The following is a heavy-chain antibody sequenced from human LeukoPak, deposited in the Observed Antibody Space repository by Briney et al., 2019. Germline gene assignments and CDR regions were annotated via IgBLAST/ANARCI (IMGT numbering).Heavy chain of an antibody. CDR2: ISGSGTAI. CDR3: ARSEHSSSSFDY. CDR1: GFTFSSYE. V-gene: IGHV3-48*03. D-gene: IGHD6-6*01. Sequence: GGSLRLSCAASGFTFSSYEMNWVRQAPGKGLEWVSYISGSGTAIYYADSVKGRFTISRDNARNSLYLQMNSLRAEDTAIYYCARSEHSSSSFDYWGQGTLVTVSS. J-gene: IGHJ4*02.